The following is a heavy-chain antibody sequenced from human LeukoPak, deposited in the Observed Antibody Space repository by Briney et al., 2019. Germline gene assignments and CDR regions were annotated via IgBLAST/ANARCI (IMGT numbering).Heavy chain of an antibody. V-gene: IGHV4-31*03. D-gene: IGHD2-2*01. Sequence: SETLSLICSVSGGSISSGGHYWSWIRQQPGEGLEWVGYVSYTGSTYYNPSLKSRVTMSVDIAKNQFFLELNSVTAADTAVYFCATTVEVPAAHFDHWGQGTLVTVSS. J-gene: IGHJ4*02. CDR1: GGSISSGGHY. CDR2: VSYTGST. CDR3: ATTVEVPAAHFDH.